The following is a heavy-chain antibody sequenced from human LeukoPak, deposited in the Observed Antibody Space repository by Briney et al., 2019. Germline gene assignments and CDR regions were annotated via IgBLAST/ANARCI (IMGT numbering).Heavy chain of an antibody. V-gene: IGHV3-20*04. Sequence: GGSLRLSCPASGFTFDDYGMSWVRQAPGKGLEWVSGINWNGGSTGYADSVKGRFTTSRDNAKNSLYLQMNSLRAEDTALYYCARDDRGVSYPWGQGTLVTVSS. D-gene: IGHD2-8*01. J-gene: IGHJ5*02. CDR3: ARDDRGVSYP. CDR2: INWNGGST. CDR1: GFTFDDYG.